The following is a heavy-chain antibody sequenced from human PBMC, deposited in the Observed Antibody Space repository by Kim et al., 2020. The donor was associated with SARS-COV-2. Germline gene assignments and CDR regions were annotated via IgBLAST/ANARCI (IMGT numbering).Heavy chain of an antibody. V-gene: IGHV3-9*01. CDR1: GFTFDDYA. J-gene: IGHJ4*02. Sequence: GGSLRLSCAASGFTFDDYAMHWVRQAPGKGLEWVSGISWNSGSIGYADSVKGRFTISRDNAKNSLYLQMNSLRAEDTALYYCAINALGSPYYFDYWGQGTLGT. CDR3: AINALGSPYYFDY. CDR2: ISWNSGSI. D-gene: IGHD1-26*01.